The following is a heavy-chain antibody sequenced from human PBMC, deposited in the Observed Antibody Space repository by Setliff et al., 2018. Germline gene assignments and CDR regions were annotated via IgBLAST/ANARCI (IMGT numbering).Heavy chain of an antibody. CDR3: ARGRNIAARLLDS. CDR1: GDSMSGAS. Sequence: SETLSLTCTVSGDSMSGASIWTWIRQPPGRGLEFMGYVFPSGATKYDPSLKSRLTISVDTSKDQFSLKVISMTAADTAVYYCARGRNIAARLLDSWGQGTLVTVSS. D-gene: IGHD6-6*01. V-gene: IGHV4-59*12. CDR2: VFPSGAT. J-gene: IGHJ4*02.